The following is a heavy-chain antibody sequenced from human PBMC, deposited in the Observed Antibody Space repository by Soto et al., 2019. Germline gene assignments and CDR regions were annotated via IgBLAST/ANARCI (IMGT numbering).Heavy chain of an antibody. J-gene: IGHJ6*02. CDR3: ASVETQRYYYGMDG. CDR2: IIPIFGTA. CDR1: GGTISSYA. V-gene: IGHV1-69*12. Sequence: QVQLVQSGAEVKKPGSSVKVSCTASGGTISSYAISWVRQAPGQGLEWMGGIIPIFGTADYAQKFQGRVTITADESTSTAYMALSSLRSEDTAVYYCASVETQRYYYGMDGWGQGTTVTFSS. D-gene: IGHD2-15*01.